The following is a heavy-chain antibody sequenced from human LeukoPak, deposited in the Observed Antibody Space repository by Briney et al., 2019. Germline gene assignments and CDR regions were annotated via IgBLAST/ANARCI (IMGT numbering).Heavy chain of an antibody. CDR1: GFTVSSNY. D-gene: IGHD3-3*01. CDR3: ARGGFLEWLYGMDV. J-gene: IGHJ6*02. Sequence: GGSLRLSSAASGFTVSSNYMSWVRQAPGKGLEWVSVIYSGGSTYYADSVKGRFTISRDNSKNTLYLQMNSLRAEDTAVYYCARGGFLEWLYGMDVWGQGTTVTVSS. CDR2: IYSGGST. V-gene: IGHV3-66*02.